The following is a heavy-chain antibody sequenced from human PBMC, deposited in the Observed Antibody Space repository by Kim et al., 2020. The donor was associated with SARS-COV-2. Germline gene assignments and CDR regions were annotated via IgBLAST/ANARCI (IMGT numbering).Heavy chain of an antibody. CDR3: ARVESYGSGRGGFDY. V-gene: IGHV4-31*03. Sequence: SETLSLTCSVSGGSISSGGYYWSWIRQHPGKGLEWIGYIYYSGSTYYNPSLKSRVTISVDTSKNQFSLKLSSVTAADTAVYYCARVESYGSGRGGFDYWGQGTLVTVSS. CDR2: IYYSGST. J-gene: IGHJ4*02. D-gene: IGHD3-10*01. CDR1: GGSISSGGYY.